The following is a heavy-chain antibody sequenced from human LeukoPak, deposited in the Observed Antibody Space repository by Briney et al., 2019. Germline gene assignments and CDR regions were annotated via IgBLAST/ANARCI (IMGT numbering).Heavy chain of an antibody. CDR2: IWYDGSNK. D-gene: IGHD2-15*01. V-gene: IGHV3-33*01. Sequence: GKSLRLSCAASGSTFSSYGMHWVRQTPGKGLEWVAVIWYDGSNKYYADSVKGRFTISRDNSKDTLFLQMNSLRAEDTAVYYCARVAYCSGGSCYSYFDYWGQGTLVTVSS. CDR3: ARVAYCSGGSCYSYFDY. CDR1: GSTFSSYG. J-gene: IGHJ4*02.